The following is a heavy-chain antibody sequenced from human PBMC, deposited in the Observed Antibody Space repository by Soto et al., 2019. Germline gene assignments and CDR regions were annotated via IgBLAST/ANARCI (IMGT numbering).Heavy chain of an antibody. D-gene: IGHD3-3*01. J-gene: IGHJ6*02. CDR1: GGSISSYY. Sequence: SETLSLTCTVSGGSISSYYWSWIRQPPGKGLEWIGYIYYSGGTNYNPSLKSRVTISVDTSKNQFSLKLSSVTAADTAVYYCARVADFWSGYYSTYYYYGMDVWGQGTAVTVSS. V-gene: IGHV4-59*01. CDR3: ARVADFWSGYYSTYYYYGMDV. CDR2: IYYSGGT.